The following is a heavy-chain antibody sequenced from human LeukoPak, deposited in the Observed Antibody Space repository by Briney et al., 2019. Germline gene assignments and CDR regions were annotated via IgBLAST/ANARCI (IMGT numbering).Heavy chain of an antibody. D-gene: IGHD2-15*01. Sequence: QPGGSLRLSCAASGFTFSNYAMTWVRQAPGKGLEWVSGINSGGGTTYYADSVKGRFTISRDNSKNTLYLQMNSLRAEDTAVYYCAYCSGGSCYSAQPSFYGMDVWGQGTTVTVSS. J-gene: IGHJ6*02. V-gene: IGHV3-23*01. CDR1: GFTFSNYA. CDR3: AYCSGGSCYSAQPSFYGMDV. CDR2: INSGGGTT.